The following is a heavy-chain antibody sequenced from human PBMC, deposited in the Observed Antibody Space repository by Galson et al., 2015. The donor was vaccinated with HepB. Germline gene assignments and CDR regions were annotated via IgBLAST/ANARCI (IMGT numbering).Heavy chain of an antibody. CDR1: GFTFSSYS. D-gene: IGHD3-3*01. Sequence: SLRLSCAASGFTFSSYSMNWVRQAPGKGLEWVSSISSSSSYIYYADSVKGRFTISRDNAKNSLCLQMNSLRAEDTAVYYCARSSSGFLEWLSVNDDGGSSIYFDYWGQGTLVTVSS. CDR3: ARSSSGFLEWLSVNDDGGSSIYFDY. J-gene: IGHJ4*02. V-gene: IGHV3-21*01. CDR2: ISSSSSYI.